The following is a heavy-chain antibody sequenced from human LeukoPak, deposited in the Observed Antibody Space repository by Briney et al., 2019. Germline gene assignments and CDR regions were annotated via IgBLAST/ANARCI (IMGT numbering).Heavy chain of an antibody. Sequence: GGSLRLSCAASGFTFSSYGMHWVRQAPGKGLEWVAVISYDGSNKYYADSVKGRFTISRDNSKNTLYLQMNSLRAEDTAAYYCAKPTEKYYDILTGYYSPFDYWGQGTLVTVSS. D-gene: IGHD3-9*01. CDR3: AKPTEKYYDILTGYYSPFDY. CDR2: ISYDGSNK. CDR1: GFTFSSYG. V-gene: IGHV3-30*18. J-gene: IGHJ4*02.